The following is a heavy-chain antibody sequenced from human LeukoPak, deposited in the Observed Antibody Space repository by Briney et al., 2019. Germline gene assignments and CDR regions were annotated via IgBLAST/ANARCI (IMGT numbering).Heavy chain of an antibody. J-gene: IGHJ4*02. V-gene: IGHV3-43*02. CDR2: ISGDGST. Sequence: GGSLRLSCAASGFNVNDYAMHWVRQAAGKGLEWVSFISGDGSTNYADSVKGRFTISRDNSKNSLYLQMNSLRTEDTALYYCTKDNSSNWNGNYFDYWGQGTLVTVSS. D-gene: IGHD6-13*01. CDR3: TKDNSSNWNGNYFDY. CDR1: GFNVNDYA.